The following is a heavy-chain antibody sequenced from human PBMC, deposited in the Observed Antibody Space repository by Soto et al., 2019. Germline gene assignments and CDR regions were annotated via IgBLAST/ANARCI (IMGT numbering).Heavy chain of an antibody. CDR1: GESFSGYY. CDR2: ITNSGGT. V-gene: IGHV4-34*01. J-gene: IGHJ4*02. CDR3: ARGQPPAY. Sequence: PSETLSLTCAVYGESFSGYYWSWTRQPPGKGLEWIGEITNSGGTNYNPSLKSRVIISVDTSKNQFSLKLTSVTAADTAVYYCARGQPPAYWGQGALVTVSS. D-gene: IGHD2-2*01.